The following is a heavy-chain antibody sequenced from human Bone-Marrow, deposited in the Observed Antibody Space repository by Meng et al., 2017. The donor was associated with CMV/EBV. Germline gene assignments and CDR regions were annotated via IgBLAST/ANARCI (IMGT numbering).Heavy chain of an antibody. J-gene: IGHJ6*02. D-gene: IGHD6-6*01. CDR1: GFTFSSYE. V-gene: IGHV3-48*03. Sequence: GESLKISCAASGFTFSSYEMNWVRQAPGKGLEWVSYISSSGSTIYYADPVKGRFTISRDNAKNSLYLQMTGLRAEDTAVYYCARNYSSSSAYYGMYVWAKGPRSPSP. CDR2: ISSSGSTI. CDR3: ARNYSSSSAYYGMYV.